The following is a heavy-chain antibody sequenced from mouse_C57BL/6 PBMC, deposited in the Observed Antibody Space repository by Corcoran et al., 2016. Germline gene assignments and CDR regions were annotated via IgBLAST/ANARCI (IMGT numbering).Heavy chain of an antibody. D-gene: IGHD2-4*01. CDR1: GYTFTTYG. V-gene: IGHV9-3*01. CDR3: ARSFYDYDVGFAY. Sequence: QIQLVQSGPELKKPGETVKISCKASGYTFTTYGMSWVKQAPGKGLKWMGWINTYSGVPTYADDFKGRFAFSLETSASTAYLQINNLKNEDTATYFCARSFYDYDVGFAYWGQGTLVTVSA. CDR2: INTYSGVP. J-gene: IGHJ3*01.